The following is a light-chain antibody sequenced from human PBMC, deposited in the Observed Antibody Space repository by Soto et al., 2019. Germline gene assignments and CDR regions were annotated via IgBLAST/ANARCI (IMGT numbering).Light chain of an antibody. V-gene: IGKV3-20*01. CDR3: QQYGSSPRT. J-gene: IGKJ1*01. CDR1: QSGSSSY. CDR2: DAS. Sequence: EIVLTQSPGTLSLSPGERATLSCRASQSGSSSYLAWYQQKPGQAPRLLIYDASSRATGIPDRFSGSGSGTDFTLTISGLEPEDFAVYYCQQYGSSPRTFGQGTKVEIK.